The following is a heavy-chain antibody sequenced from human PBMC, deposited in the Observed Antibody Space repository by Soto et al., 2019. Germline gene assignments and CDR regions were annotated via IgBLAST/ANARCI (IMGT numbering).Heavy chain of an antibody. Sequence: TETLSLTYTVCGGYFSSSSYYWGWLRQPPGKGLEWIGSIYYSGSTYYNPSLKSRVTISVDTSKNQFSLKLSSVTAADTAVYYCASPKIAFYNWFDPWGQGTLVTVSS. CDR2: IYYSGST. CDR3: ASPKIAFYNWFDP. J-gene: IGHJ5*02. D-gene: IGHD3-3*02. CDR1: GGYFSSSSYY. V-gene: IGHV4-39*01.